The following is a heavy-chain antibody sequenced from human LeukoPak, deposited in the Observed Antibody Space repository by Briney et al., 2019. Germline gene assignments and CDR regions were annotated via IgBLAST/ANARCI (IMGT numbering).Heavy chain of an antibody. CDR3: SRDSLSSCGGDCYSGLDA. CDR1: GFTFSNYW. Sequence: PGGSLRLSCAASGFTFSNYWMHWARQAPGEALMWVSRIKSDGSSTTYADSVKGRFTISRDNAKNTLYLQMNSLRAEDTAVYYCSRDSLSSCGGDCYSGLDAWGQGTTVTVSS. J-gene: IGHJ6*02. CDR2: IKSDGSST. V-gene: IGHV3-74*01. D-gene: IGHD2-21*02.